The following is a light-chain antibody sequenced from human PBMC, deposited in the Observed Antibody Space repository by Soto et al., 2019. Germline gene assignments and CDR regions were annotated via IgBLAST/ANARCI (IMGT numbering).Light chain of an antibody. V-gene: IGKV3-11*01. Sequence: EIVLTQSPATLCLSPGERATLSCRASQSVSRNLAWYQQKPGQAPRLLIYDASNRATGIPARFSGSGSVTDFTLTISSLEPEDFAVYYCQKRSNWATLGPGTKVDIK. CDR2: DAS. CDR1: QSVSRN. J-gene: IGKJ3*01. CDR3: QKRSNWAT.